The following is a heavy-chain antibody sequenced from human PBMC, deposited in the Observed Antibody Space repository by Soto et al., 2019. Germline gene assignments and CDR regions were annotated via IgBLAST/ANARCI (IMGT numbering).Heavy chain of an antibody. CDR3: ARGVNYDVLTGPKYYGMDV. J-gene: IGHJ6*02. CDR2: INPVGGTT. Sequence: AASVKVSCKSSGYTFTNYYMHWVRQAPGQGLEWLGIINPVGGTTSYAQKFQGRVTLTRDTSTSTVYLEMSSLTSEDTAVYFCARGVNYDVLTGPKYYGMDVWGQGTTVTVSS. CDR1: GYTFTNYY. D-gene: IGHD3-9*01. V-gene: IGHV1-46*01.